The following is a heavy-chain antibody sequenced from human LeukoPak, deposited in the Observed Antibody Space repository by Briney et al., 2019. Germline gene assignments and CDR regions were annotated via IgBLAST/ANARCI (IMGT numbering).Heavy chain of an antibody. D-gene: IGHD5-24*01. CDR3: ARSRDGYNLWYFDL. CDR2: IGTAGDT. CDR1: GFTFSSYG. J-gene: IGHJ2*01. V-gene: IGHV3-13*01. Sequence: GGSLRLSCAASGFTFSSYGMHWVRQPTGKGLEWVSTIGTAGDTYYPGSVKGRFTISRENAKNSLYLQMNSLRAGDTAVYYCARSRDGYNLWYFDLWGRGTLVTVSS.